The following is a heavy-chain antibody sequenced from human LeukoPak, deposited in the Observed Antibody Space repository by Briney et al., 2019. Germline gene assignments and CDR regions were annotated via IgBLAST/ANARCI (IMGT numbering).Heavy chain of an antibody. CDR1: GASIRSGDYY. D-gene: IGHD6-6*01. V-gene: IGHV4-30-4*01. Sequence: SQTLSLTCTVSGASIRSGDYYWSWIRQPPGKGLEWIGYIYYSGSTYYNPSLKSRVTLSVDTSKNQFSLKVSSVTAADTAVYYCASVPYSSSSPWFDPRGQGTLVTVSS. CDR3: ASVPYSSSSPWFDP. CDR2: IYYSGST. J-gene: IGHJ5*02.